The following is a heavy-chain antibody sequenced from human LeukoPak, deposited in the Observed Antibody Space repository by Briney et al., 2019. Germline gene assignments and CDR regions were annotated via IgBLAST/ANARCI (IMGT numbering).Heavy chain of an antibody. CDR3: ARVVRGVITDMDAFDI. Sequence: ASVKVSCKASGYTFTSYGISWVRQAPGQGLERMGWISAYNGNTNYAQKLQGRVTMTTDTSTSTAYMELRSLRSDDTAVYYCARVVRGVITDMDAFDIWGQGTMVTVSS. CDR1: GYTFTSYG. J-gene: IGHJ3*02. V-gene: IGHV1-18*01. D-gene: IGHD3-10*01. CDR2: ISAYNGNT.